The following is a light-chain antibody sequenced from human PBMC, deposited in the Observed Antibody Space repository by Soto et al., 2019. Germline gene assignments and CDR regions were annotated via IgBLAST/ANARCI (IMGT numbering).Light chain of an antibody. CDR2: AAS. CDR1: DNIGSN. V-gene: IGKV1-39*01. CDR3: QKSYKIPT. Sequence: DIQLTQSPASLSASVGNRVTITCRASDNIGSNINWYQHQTGTAPKLLIYAASSLQGGVPSRFSGSGYGTQFTLTISGIQTEDFATYYCQKSYKIPTFGGGTKVDIK. J-gene: IGKJ4*01.